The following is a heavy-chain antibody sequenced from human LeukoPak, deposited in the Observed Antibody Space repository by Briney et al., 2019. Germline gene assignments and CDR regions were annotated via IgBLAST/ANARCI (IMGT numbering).Heavy chain of an antibody. CDR2: IYYSGST. J-gene: IGHJ2*01. CDR1: GGSISSYY. D-gene: IGHD5-18*01. CDR3: ARRDTDPDWYFDL. Sequence: SETLSLTCTVSGGSISSYYWSWIRQPPGKGLAWIGYIYYSGSTNYNPSLKSRVTISVDTSKNQFSLKLSSVTAADTAVYYCARRDTDPDWYFDLWGRGTLVTVSS. V-gene: IGHV4-59*08.